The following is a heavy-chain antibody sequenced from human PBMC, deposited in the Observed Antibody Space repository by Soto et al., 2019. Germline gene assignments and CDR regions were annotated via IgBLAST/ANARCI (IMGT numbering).Heavy chain of an antibody. D-gene: IGHD1-20*01. J-gene: IGHJ1*01. Sequence: GSSVKGYVKSSGYTFTDVYMHWVRQAPGQVLDCVGWINPKNGGIKYAQNFQGRVTMTRDTYVNTSYMDLNSLNFDDSAIYYCVTGQSVLYLDLWGRGNQITVSS. V-gene: IGHV1-2*02. CDR2: INPKNGGI. CDR1: GYTFTDVY. CDR3: VTGQSVLYLDL.